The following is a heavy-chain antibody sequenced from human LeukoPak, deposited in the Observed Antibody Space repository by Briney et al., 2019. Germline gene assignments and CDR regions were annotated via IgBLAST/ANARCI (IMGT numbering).Heavy chain of an antibody. CDR2: IYTSGST. Sequence: SQTLSLTCTVSGGPISSGSYYWSWIRQPAGKGLEWIGRIYTSGSTNYNPSVKSRVTISVDTSKNQFSLKLSSVTAADTAVYYCARDGGLYDSSGALDYWGQGTLVTVSS. D-gene: IGHD3-22*01. J-gene: IGHJ4*02. CDR3: ARDGGLYDSSGALDY. V-gene: IGHV4-61*02. CDR1: GGPISSGSYY.